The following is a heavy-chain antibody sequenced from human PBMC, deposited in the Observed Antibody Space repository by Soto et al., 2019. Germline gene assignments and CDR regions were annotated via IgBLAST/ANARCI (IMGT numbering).Heavy chain of an antibody. CDR1: GGSISSYY. J-gene: IGHJ3*02. CDR3: ARHGSYWNYYGKADAFDI. V-gene: IGHV4-59*08. D-gene: IGHD1-7*01. CDR2: IYYSGST. Sequence: PSETLSLTCTVSGGSISSYYWSWIRQPPGKGLEWIGHIYYSGSTNYNPSLKSRVTISVDTSKNQFSLKLSSVTAADTAVYYCARHGSYWNYYGKADAFDIWGQGTMVTVSS.